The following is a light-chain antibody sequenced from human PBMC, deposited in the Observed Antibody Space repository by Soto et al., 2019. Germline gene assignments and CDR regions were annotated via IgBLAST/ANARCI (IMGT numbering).Light chain of an antibody. CDR2: GAS. CDR1: QSVSDNA. J-gene: IGKJ1*01. CDR3: QQYGTSPSWT. Sequence: ETVLTQSPGTLSLSPGQRATLSCRASQSVSDNALAWYQQKPGQAPRLLIYGASTRATGIPDRFSGSGSGTDVTVTVSRLEPDDFAVYYCQQYGTSPSWTFGQGTKVEI. V-gene: IGKV3-20*01.